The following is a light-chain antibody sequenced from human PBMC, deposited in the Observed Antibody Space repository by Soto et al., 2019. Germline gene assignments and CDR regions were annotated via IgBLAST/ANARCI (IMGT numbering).Light chain of an antibody. CDR2: GAS. V-gene: IGKV1-17*01. CDR3: LQDNSYVSYT. CDR1: QGIRND. Sequence: DIQMTQSPSSLSASVGDRVTITCRASQGIRNDLGWYQQKPGKAAKRLIYGASSLESGVPSRFSGSGSGTEFTLTISSLQPEDFATNYCLQDNSYVSYTFGQGTKLELK. J-gene: IGKJ2*01.